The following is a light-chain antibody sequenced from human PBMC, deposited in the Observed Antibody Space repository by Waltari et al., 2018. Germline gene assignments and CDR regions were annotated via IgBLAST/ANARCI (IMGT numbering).Light chain of an antibody. CDR1: QSVYKY. V-gene: IGKV3-11*01. J-gene: IGKJ5*01. Sequence: EIVLTQSPATLSLSPGERATLSCRASQSVYKYLAWYQHKTGQAPRLLIDVASNRATGIPARFSGSGSGTDFTLTISSLEPEDFAVYYCQQRFNWPPITFGQGTRLEIK. CDR2: VAS. CDR3: QQRFNWPPIT.